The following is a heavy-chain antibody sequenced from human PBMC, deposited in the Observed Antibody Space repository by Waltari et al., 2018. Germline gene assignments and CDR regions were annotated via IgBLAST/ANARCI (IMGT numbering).Heavy chain of an antibody. V-gene: IGHV3-48*03. CDR2: ISSGGTNM. D-gene: IGHD3-10*01. Sequence: EVQLVESGGGLVQPGGSLRLSCAASGSTFSSYEMNWVRQAPGKGLELVSYISSGGTNMFYAESVKGRFTISRDNAKNSLYLHMNSLRVEDTAVYYCARERSVTGKGNLDYWGQGTLVTVSS. J-gene: IGHJ4*02. CDR1: GSTFSSYE. CDR3: ARERSVTGKGNLDY.